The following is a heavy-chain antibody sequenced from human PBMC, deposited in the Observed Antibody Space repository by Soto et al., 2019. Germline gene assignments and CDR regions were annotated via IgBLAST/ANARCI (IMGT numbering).Heavy chain of an antibody. CDR2: ISAYNGNT. V-gene: IGHV1-18*01. J-gene: IGHJ6*02. D-gene: IGHD4-17*01. Sequence: SVNVSCKASCYTFTSYGISWVRQAPLQVLEWMGWISAYNGNTNYAQKLQGRVTMTTDTSTSTAYMELRSLRSDDTAVYYCARDRAVSPLIHDYGGTSWGQGNTVTGSS. CDR1: CYTFTSYG. CDR3: ARDRAVSPLIHDYGGTS.